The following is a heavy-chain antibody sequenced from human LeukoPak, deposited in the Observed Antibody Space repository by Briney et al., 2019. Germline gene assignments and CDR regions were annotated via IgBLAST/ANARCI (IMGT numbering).Heavy chain of an antibody. Sequence: SETLSLTCTVSGGSISSYYWSWIRQPPGKGLEWIGYIYYSGSTNYNPSLKSRVTISVDTSKNQFSLKLSSVTAADTAVYYCARLDSYPPQLPYYYYGMDVWGQGTTVTVSS. CDR3: ARLDSYPPQLPYYYYGMDV. CDR1: GGSISSYY. V-gene: IGHV4-59*01. D-gene: IGHD5-24*01. J-gene: IGHJ6*02. CDR2: IYYSGST.